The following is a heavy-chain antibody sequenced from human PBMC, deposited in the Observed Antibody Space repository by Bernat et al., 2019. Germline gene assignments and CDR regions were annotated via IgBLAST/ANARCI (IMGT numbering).Heavy chain of an antibody. Sequence: EVQLVESGGGLVQPGGSLRLSCAASGFTFSSYWMSWVRQAPGKGLEWVSVIYSGGSTYYADSVKGRFTISRDNSKNTLYLQMNSLRAEDTAVYYCARALTIFGVVMDVWGQGTTVTVSS. CDR2: IYSGGST. J-gene: IGHJ6*02. CDR1: GFTFSSYW. V-gene: IGHV3-66*01. CDR3: ARALTIFGVVMDV. D-gene: IGHD3-3*01.